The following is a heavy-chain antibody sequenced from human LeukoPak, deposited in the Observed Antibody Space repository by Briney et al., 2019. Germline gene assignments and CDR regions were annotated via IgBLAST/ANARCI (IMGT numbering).Heavy chain of an antibody. J-gene: IGHJ6*04. CDR3: ARESLRGAAAGYYYGMDV. Sequence: PSETLSLTCTVSGGSISSYYWSWIRQPPGKGLEWIGYIYCSGSTNYNPSLKSRVTISVDTSKNQFSLKLSSVTAADTAVYYCARESLRGAAAGYYYGMDVWGKGTTVTVSS. CDR1: GGSISSYY. V-gene: IGHV4-59*01. CDR2: IYCSGST. D-gene: IGHD6-13*01.